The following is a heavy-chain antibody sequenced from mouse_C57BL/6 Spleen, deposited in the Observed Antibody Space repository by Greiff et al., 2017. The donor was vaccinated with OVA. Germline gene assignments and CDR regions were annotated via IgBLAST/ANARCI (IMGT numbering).Heavy chain of an antibody. D-gene: IGHD1-1*01. CDR3: ARDFFPYYYGSSY. CDR1: GYTFTSYD. Sequence: QVTLKESGPELVKPGASVKLSCKASGYTFTSYDINWVKQRPGQGLEWIGWIYPRDGSTKYTEKFKGKATLTVDTSSSTAYMELHSLTSEDSAVYFCARDFFPYYYGSSYWGQGTTLTVSS. J-gene: IGHJ2*01. V-gene: IGHV1-85*01. CDR2: IYPRDGST.